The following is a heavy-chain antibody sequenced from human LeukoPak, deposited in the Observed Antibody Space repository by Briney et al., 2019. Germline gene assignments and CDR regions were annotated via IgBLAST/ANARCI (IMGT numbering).Heavy chain of an antibody. CDR3: ARRKSAPATSFDF. J-gene: IGHJ4*02. Sequence: ASVKVSCKASGYTFICYYIHWVRQAPGQGLEWMGVIDPSGGFTSYAQKFQGRVSMTRDMSTSTVYMELSSLRSEDTAVYYCARRKSAPATSFDFWGQGTLVTVSS. V-gene: IGHV1-46*01. D-gene: IGHD6-13*01. CDR1: GYTFICYY. CDR2: IDPSGGFT.